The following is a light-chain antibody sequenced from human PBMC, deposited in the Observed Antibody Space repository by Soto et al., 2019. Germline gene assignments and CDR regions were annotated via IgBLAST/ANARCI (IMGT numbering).Light chain of an antibody. CDR3: QQYYTTPYT. Sequence: DIVMTQFPDSLTVPLGERATINCKSSQSVLYSSNNKRYLAWYQHKPGQPPKVLIYWASTRESGVPDRFSGSGSVTDFTLTISSLQADDVAVYYCQQYYTTPYTFGQGTKLEIK. CDR2: WAS. CDR1: QSVLYSSNNKRY. V-gene: IGKV4-1*01. J-gene: IGKJ2*01.